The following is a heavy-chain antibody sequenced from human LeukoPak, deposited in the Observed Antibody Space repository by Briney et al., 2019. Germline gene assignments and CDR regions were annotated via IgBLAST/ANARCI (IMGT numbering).Heavy chain of an antibody. CDR1: GFTFSNYA. Sequence: GGSLRLSCAASGFTFSNYAMNWVRQAPGKGLEWVSAISGSGGSTDYTDSVKGRFTISGDNSNNTLYLQMNSLRAEDTAVYYCAKGSGYGSGWYYFDYWGRGTLVTVSS. J-gene: IGHJ4*02. V-gene: IGHV3-23*01. CDR3: AKGSGYGSGWYYFDY. CDR2: ISGSGGST. D-gene: IGHD6-19*01.